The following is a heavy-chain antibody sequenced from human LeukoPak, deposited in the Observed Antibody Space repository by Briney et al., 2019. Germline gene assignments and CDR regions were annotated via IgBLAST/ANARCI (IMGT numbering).Heavy chain of an antibody. J-gene: IGHJ4*02. CDR1: GFTFSTSW. CDR2: IKQDGSET. V-gene: IGHV3-7*01. CDR3: GKSLDY. Sequence: GGSLRLSCAASGFTFSTSWMDWVRQAPGAGLEWVANIKQDGSETYYVDSAKGRFTISRDNAKNSLYLQMDSLRVDDTAIYYCGKSLDYWGAGNLVSVSS.